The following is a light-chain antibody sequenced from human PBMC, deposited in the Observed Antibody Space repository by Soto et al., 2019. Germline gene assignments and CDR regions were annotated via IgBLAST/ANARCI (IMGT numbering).Light chain of an antibody. CDR1: NLGTKT. J-gene: IGLJ3*02. CDR3: QVWDSDSDHPV. CDR2: DDS. Sequence: SYELTQPPSVSVPPGQTARLTCVGNNLGTKTVHWYQRRPGQAPILVVYDDSDRPSGIPERFSGSNSANTATLTISRVEARDEADYYCQVWDSDSDHPVFGGGTKLTVL. V-gene: IGLV3-21*02.